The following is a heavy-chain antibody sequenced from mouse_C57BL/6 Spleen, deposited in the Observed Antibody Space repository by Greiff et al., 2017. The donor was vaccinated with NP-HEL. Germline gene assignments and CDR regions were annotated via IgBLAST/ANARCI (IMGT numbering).Heavy chain of an antibody. Sequence: QVQLQQPGAELVMPGASVKLSCKASGYTFTSYWMHWVKQRPGQGLEWIGEIDPSDSYTNYNQKFKGKSTLTVDKSSSTAYMQLSSLTSEGSAVYYCARSGYGSSSYWYFDVWGTGTTVTVSS. D-gene: IGHD1-1*01. J-gene: IGHJ1*03. V-gene: IGHV1-69*01. CDR3: ARSGYGSSSYWYFDV. CDR1: GYTFTSYW. CDR2: IDPSDSYT.